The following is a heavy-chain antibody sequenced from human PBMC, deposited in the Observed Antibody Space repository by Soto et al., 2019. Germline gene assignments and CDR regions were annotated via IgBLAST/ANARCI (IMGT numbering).Heavy chain of an antibody. D-gene: IGHD5-18*01. CDR1: GYTFTSYY. CDR3: ARENSYGARRSAFDI. V-gene: IGHV1-46*01. Sequence: ASVKVSCKASGYTFTSYYMHWVRQAPGQGLEWMGIINPSGGSTSYAQKFQGRVTMTRDTSTSTVYMELSSLRSEDTAVYYCARENSYGARRSAFDIWGQGTMVTVSS. J-gene: IGHJ3*02. CDR2: INPSGGST.